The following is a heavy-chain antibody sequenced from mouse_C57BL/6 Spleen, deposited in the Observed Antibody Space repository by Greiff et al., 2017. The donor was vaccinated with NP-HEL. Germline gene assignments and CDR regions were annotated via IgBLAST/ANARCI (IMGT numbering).Heavy chain of an antibody. CDR2: IDPSDSET. V-gene: IGHV1-52*01. J-gene: IGHJ4*01. CDR3: ARQLRLHYYYAMDY. D-gene: IGHD3-2*02. CDR1: GYTFTSYW. Sequence: QVQLQQPGAELVRPGSSVKLSCKASGYTFTSYWMHWVKQRPIQVLEWIGNIDPSDSETHYNQKFKDKATLTVDKSSSTAYMQLSSLTSEDSAVYYCARQLRLHYYYAMDYWGQGTSVTVSS.